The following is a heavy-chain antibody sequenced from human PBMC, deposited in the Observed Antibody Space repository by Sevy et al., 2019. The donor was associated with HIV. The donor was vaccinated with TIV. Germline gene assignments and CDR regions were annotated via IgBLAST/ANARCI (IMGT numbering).Heavy chain of an antibody. V-gene: IGHV3-15*01. CDR3: TTNPNRYYYYYGMDV. Sequence: LGGSLRLSCAASGFTFSNAWMSWVRQAPGKGLEWVGRIKSKTDGGTTDYAAPVKGRFTISRDDSKNTLYLQMNSLKTEDTAVYYCTTNPNRYYYYYGMDVWGQGTTVTVSS. J-gene: IGHJ6*02. CDR2: IKSKTDGGTT. CDR1: GFTFSNAW.